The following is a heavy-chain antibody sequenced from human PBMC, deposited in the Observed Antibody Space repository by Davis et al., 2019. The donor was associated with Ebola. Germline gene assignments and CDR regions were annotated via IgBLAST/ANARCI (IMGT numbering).Heavy chain of an antibody. Sequence: PGGSLRLSCAASGLTFSSHAMSWVRQAPGKGLEWVSATSGSGGSTYYADSVKGRFTISRDNSKNTLYLQMNSLRAEDTAIYYCTKYLYQEYYYGMDVWGQGTTVTVSS. CDR2: TSGSGGST. J-gene: IGHJ6*02. D-gene: IGHD2-2*01. CDR1: GLTFSSHA. V-gene: IGHV3-23*01. CDR3: TKYLYQEYYYGMDV.